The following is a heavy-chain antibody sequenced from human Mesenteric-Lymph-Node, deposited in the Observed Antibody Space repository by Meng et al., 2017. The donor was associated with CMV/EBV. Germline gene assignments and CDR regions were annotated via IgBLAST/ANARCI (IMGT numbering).Heavy chain of an antibody. J-gene: IGHJ5*02. CDR2: IKGTDGST. D-gene: IGHD6-13*01. V-gene: IGHV1-46*01. CDR3: ARGSGSWYYLGWFDP. CDR1: GYTFTSNY. Sequence: ASVKVSCKASGYTFTSNYIHWVRQAPGQGLEWMGIIKGTDGSTSYAQKFQGRVTMARDTSTSTVYMELSSLRSEDTAVYYCARGSGSWYYLGWFDPWGQGTLVTVSS.